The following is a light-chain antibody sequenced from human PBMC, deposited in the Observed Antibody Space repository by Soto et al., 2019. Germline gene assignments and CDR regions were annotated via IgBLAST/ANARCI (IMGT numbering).Light chain of an antibody. CDR3: CSFAGSTTFRVV. CDR1: TSDVGGYNI. V-gene: IGLV2-23*02. Sequence: QSALTQPASVSGSPGQSITISCSGTTSDVGGYNIVSWYQHHPGQAPKLVIYESTKRPSGVSDRFSGSKSGNTASLTLSGLQAEDEADYFCCSFAGSTTFRVVFGGGTKLTVL. J-gene: IGLJ3*02. CDR2: EST.